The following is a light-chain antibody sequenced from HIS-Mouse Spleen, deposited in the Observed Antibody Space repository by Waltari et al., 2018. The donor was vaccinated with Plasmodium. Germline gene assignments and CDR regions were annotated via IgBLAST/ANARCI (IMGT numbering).Light chain of an antibody. J-gene: IGKJ2*01. V-gene: IGKV1-5*03. CDR1: QSISSW. CDR2: KAS. CDR3: QQYNSYSYT. Sequence: DIQMTQSPSTLSASVGDRVTITCRASQSISSWLAWYKQKPGKAPKLLSYKASRLESGVPSRFSGSGSGTEVTLTISSLQHDDFATYYCQQYNSYSYTFGQGTKLEIK.